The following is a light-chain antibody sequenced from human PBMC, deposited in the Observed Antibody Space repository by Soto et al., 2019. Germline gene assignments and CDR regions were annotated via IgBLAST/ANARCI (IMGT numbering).Light chain of an antibody. CDR2: DVS. CDR1: SSDVGGYNY. Sequence: QSALTQPRSVSGSPGQSVTISCTGTSSDVGGYNYVSWYQQHPGKAPKLMIYDVSKRPSGVPDRFSGSKSGNTASLTISGLQAEDEADYSCSSYAGSYTRYVFGTGTKVTVL. J-gene: IGLJ1*01. V-gene: IGLV2-11*01. CDR3: SSYAGSYTRYV.